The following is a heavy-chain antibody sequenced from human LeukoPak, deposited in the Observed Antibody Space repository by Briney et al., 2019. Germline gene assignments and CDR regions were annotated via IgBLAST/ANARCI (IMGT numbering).Heavy chain of an antibody. Sequence: ASVKVSCKASGYTFTGYYMHWVRQAPGQGLEWMGWINPNSGGTNYAQKFQGRVTMTRDTSISTAYMELSRLRSDDTAVYYCARDHQGSYCNANWFDPWGQGTLVTVSS. V-gene: IGHV1-2*02. D-gene: IGHD3-10*01. CDR1: GYTFTGYY. CDR2: INPNSGGT. J-gene: IGHJ5*02. CDR3: ARDHQGSYCNANWFDP.